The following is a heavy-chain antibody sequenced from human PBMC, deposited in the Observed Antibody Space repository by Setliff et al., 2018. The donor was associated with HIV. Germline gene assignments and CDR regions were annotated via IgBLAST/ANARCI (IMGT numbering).Heavy chain of an antibody. D-gene: IGHD1-26*01. Sequence: KSGPTLVNPTQTLTLTCTFSGFSLSTRGVGVGWIRQSPRKALEWLALMYWDDDKRYSPSLKSRLTIIKDTYKNQVVLTITNMNSVDTATYYCAQTTKPSQFDYWGQGTLVTVTS. J-gene: IGHJ4*02. CDR2: MYWDDDK. V-gene: IGHV2-5*02. CDR3: AQTTKPSQFDY. CDR1: GFSLSTRGVG.